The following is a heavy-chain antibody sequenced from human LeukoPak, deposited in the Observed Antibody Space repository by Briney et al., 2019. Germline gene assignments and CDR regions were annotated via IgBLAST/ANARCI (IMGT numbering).Heavy chain of an antibody. V-gene: IGHV4-59*01. CDR2: IYYSGST. D-gene: IGHD4-23*01. CDR1: GGSISSYY. Sequence: SETLSLTCTVSGGSISSYYWSWIRQPPGKGLEWIGYIYYSGSTNYNPSLKSRVTISVDTSKNQFSLKLSSVTAADTAVYYCARVSVVTADFDYWGQGTLVTVSS. J-gene: IGHJ4*02. CDR3: ARVSVVTADFDY.